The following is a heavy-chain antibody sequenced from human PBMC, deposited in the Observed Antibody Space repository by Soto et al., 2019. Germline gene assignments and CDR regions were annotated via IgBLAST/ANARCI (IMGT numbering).Heavy chain of an antibody. CDR3: ARDVAIRAYYYYGMDV. V-gene: IGHV1-18*01. D-gene: IGHD2-21*01. CDR1: GYTFTSYG. Sequence: ASVKVSCKASGYTFTSYGISWVRQAPGQGLEWMGWISAYNGNTNYAQKLQGRVTITTDTSTSTAYMEMRNLRSEDTAMYYCARDVAIRAYYYYGMDVWGQGTTVTVSS. J-gene: IGHJ6*02. CDR2: ISAYNGNT.